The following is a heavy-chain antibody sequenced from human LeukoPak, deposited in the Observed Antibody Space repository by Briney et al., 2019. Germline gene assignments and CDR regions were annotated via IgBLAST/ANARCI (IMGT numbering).Heavy chain of an antibody. CDR2: IKLDGSEK. Sequence: GGSLRLSRVASGFTFEKYWMSWVRQAPGKGLEWVANIKLDGSEKNYVDSVKGRFTISRDNTKNSLYLQMNSLRAEDTAVFYCARDQYDTWSRRGNFDSWGQGTLVIVSS. D-gene: IGHD3-3*01. CDR3: ARDQYDTWSRRGNFDS. J-gene: IGHJ4*02. V-gene: IGHV3-7*03. CDR1: GFTFEKYW.